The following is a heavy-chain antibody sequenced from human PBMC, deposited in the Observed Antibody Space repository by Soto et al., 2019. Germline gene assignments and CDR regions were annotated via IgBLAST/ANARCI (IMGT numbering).Heavy chain of an antibody. CDR3: ASGETGPYYGMDV. Sequence: ASVKVSCKASGYTFTSYGISWVRQAPGQGLEWMGWISVYNGNTNYAQKLQGRVTMTTDTSTSTAYMELRSLRSDDTAAYYCASGETGPYYGMDVWGQGTTVTVSS. CDR1: GYTFTSYG. D-gene: IGHD1-1*01. CDR2: ISVYNGNT. V-gene: IGHV1-18*01. J-gene: IGHJ6*02.